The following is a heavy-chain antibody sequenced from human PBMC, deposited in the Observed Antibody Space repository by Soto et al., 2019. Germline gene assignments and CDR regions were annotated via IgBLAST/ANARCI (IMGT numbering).Heavy chain of an antibody. CDR2: IFYSGST. D-gene: IGHD3-16*02. J-gene: IGHJ5*01. V-gene: IGHV4-59*01. Sequence: QVQLQESGPGLVKPSETLSLTCTVSGGSISSYYWSWIRQPPGKGLEWIGFIFYSGSTSYNPALKSRVTISIDTSEYQCSLKLNSVTAADTAVYYCASLIVDPGLSVDSWGQGTLVAVSS. CDR3: ASLIVDPGLSVDS. CDR1: GGSISSYY.